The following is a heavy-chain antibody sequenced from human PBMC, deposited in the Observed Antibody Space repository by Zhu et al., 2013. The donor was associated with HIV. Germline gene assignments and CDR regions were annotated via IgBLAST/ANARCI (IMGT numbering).Heavy chain of an antibody. Sequence: QVQLVQSGAEVKKPGSSVKVSCKASGGTFSSYAISWVRQAPGQGLEWMGGIIPIFGTANYAQKFQGRVTITADESTSTAYMELSSLRSEDTAVYYCARDEWRGDYRGPPDPVDIWGQGDKWSPSLQ. V-gene: IGHV1-69*01. CDR2: IIPIFGTA. J-gene: IGHJ3*02. CDR1: GGTFSSYA. CDR3: ARDEWRGDYRGPPDPVDI. D-gene: IGHD4-17*01.